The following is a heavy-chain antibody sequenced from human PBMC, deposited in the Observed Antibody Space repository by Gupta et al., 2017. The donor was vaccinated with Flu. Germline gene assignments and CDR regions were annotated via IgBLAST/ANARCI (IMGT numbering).Heavy chain of an antibody. CDR2: ISGSVGST. CDR1: GFAFSSYA. J-gene: IGHJ4*02. V-gene: IGHV3-23*01. CDR3: AKFADPSGY. Sequence: EVQLLESGGGLVQPGGSLRLSCAASGFAFSSYAMGWVRQAPGKGLEWFSAISGSVGSTYYADSLKGLFTISRDNSKNTLYVQMNSLRAEDTAVYYCAKFADPSGYWGQGTLVTVSS.